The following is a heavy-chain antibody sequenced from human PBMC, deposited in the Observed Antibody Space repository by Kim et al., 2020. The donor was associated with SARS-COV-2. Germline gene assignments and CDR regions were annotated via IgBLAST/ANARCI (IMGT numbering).Heavy chain of an antibody. D-gene: IGHD3-22*01. CDR3: ARGPLYDSSGYYAAFDY. V-gene: IGHV4-38-2*02. J-gene: IGHJ4*01. CDR2: IYHSGST. CDR1: GYSISSGYY. Sequence: SETLSLTCTVSGYSISSGYYWGWIRQPPGKGLEWIGSIYHSGSTYYNPSLKSRVTISVDTSKNQFSLKLSSVTAADTAVYYCARGPLYDSSGYYAAFDY.